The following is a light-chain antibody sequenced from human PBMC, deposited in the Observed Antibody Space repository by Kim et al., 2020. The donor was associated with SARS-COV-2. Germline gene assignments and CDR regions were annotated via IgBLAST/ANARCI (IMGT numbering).Light chain of an antibody. J-gene: IGKJ1*01. CDR2: GAS. CDR3: QQYGSSPWT. Sequence: APGGGATPSCRAGQKVSSSYLAWYQQKPGQAPRLLIYGASSRATGIPDRFSGRGSGTDFTLTISRLEPEDFAVYYCQQYGSSPWTFGQGTKVDIK. CDR1: QKVSSSY. V-gene: IGKV3-20*01.